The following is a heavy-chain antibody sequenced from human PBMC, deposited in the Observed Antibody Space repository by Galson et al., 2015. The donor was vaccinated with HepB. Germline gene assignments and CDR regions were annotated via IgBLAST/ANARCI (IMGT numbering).Heavy chain of an antibody. CDR2: ISTGSVHI. CDR3: ARLNGNGYGRYYFEN. J-gene: IGHJ4*02. V-gene: IGHV3-21*01. D-gene: IGHD5-18*01. CDR1: GFTFSSYA. Sequence: SLRLSCAASGFTFSSYAMEWVRQAPGKGLEWVASISTGSVHIYYTDSLKGRVTISRDDAKNSVDLQMNSLRAEDTAVYYCARLNGNGYGRYYFENWGQGTLVTVSS.